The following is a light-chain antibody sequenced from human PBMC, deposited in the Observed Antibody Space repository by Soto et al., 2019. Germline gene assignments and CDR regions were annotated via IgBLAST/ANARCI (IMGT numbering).Light chain of an antibody. CDR3: QQCYSSPRT. CDR1: QSITTY. CDR2: AAS. J-gene: IGKJ1*01. V-gene: IGKV1-39*01. Sequence: DIQMTQSPSTLSASVGDRVTITCQASQSITTYVNWYQQKLGKAPTLLIYAASSLQSGVPSRFSGSGSGTDFTLTISSLQPEDFATYFCQQCYSSPRTFGQGTKV.